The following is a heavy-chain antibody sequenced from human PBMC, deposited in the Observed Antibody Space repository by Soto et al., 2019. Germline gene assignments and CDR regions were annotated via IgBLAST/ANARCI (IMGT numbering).Heavy chain of an antibody. CDR2: IYYSAST. Sequence: SETLSLTCTVSGGSITSSSYYWGWIRQPPGKGLEWIGSIYYSASTYYNPSLKSRVTISVDTSKNQFSLKLSSVTAADTAVYYCARQEVLWFGEYYWGPGTLVT. CDR3: ARQEVLWFGEYY. V-gene: IGHV4-39*01. D-gene: IGHD3-10*01. J-gene: IGHJ4*02. CDR1: GGSITSSSYY.